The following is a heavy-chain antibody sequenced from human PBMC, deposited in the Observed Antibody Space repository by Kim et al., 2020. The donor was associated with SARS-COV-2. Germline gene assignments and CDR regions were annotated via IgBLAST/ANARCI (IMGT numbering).Heavy chain of an antibody. D-gene: IGHD4-17*01. CDR2: IYYSGYT. V-gene: IGHV4-39*01. J-gene: IGHJ6*02. Sequence: SETLSLTCTVSGDSIRSGGFYWGWIRQPPGKELEWIATIYYSGYTSYNPSLKSRVTISVDTSKNQFSLELNSLTAADTAVYYCARQVGAVTTFYYYYGMDVWGQGPTVTVSS. CDR3: ARQVGAVTTFYYYYGMDV. CDR1: GDSIRSGGFY.